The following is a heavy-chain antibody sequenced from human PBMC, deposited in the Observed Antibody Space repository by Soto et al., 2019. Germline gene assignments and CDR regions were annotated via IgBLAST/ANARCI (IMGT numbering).Heavy chain of an antibody. Sequence: QVQLVQSGAEEKKPGASVKVSCKASGYTFTSYAMHWVRQAPGQRLEWMGWINAGNGNTKYSQKFQGSVTITRDTSASTAYMELSSLRSEDTAVYYCARENVLVPAAMYYYYGMDVWGQGTTVTVSS. D-gene: IGHD2-2*01. CDR1: GYTFTSYA. CDR2: INAGNGNT. CDR3: ARENVLVPAAMYYYYGMDV. V-gene: IGHV1-3*05. J-gene: IGHJ6*02.